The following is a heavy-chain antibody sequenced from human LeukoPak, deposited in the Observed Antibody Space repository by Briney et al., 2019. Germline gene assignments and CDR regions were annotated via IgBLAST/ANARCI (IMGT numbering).Heavy chain of an antibody. D-gene: IGHD3-9*01. Sequence: SETLSLTCNVSGDSISSSRHYWSWIRQPAGKGLEWIGRIYPSGNTNYNPSLKSRVTISVDTSKNQFSLKMSSVTAAVTAVYYCARDRGKNVLRYFDWLSNWFDPWGQGTLVTVSS. CDR2: IYPSGNT. J-gene: IGHJ5*02. V-gene: IGHV4-61*02. CDR1: GDSISSSRHY. CDR3: ARDRGKNVLRYFDWLSNWFDP.